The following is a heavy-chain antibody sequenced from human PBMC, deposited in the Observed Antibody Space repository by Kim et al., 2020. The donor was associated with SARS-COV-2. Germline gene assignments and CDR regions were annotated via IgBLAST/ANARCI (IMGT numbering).Heavy chain of an antibody. CDR2: MNPNSGNT. Sequence: ASVKVSCKASGYTFTSYDINWVRQATEQGLEWMGWMNPNSGNTGYAQKFQGRVTMTRNTSISTAYMELSSLRSEDTAVYYCARGTRRRITIFGVVMGYYYYMDVWGKGTTVTVSS. J-gene: IGHJ6*03. V-gene: IGHV1-8*01. CDR1: GYTFTSYD. D-gene: IGHD3-3*01. CDR3: ARGTRRRITIFGVVMGYYYYMDV.